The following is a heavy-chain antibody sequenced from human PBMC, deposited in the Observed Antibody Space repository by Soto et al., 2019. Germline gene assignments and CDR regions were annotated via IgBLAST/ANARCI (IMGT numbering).Heavy chain of an antibody. D-gene: IGHD2-21*02. CDR3: ARGFSGGDAAWFDP. Sequence: QVQLVQSGAEVKKPGASVKVSCKASGYTFTSYAMHWVRQAPGQRLEWMGWINAGNGNTKYSQKFQGRVTITRDTSASTAYMALSSLRSEDTAVYYCARGFSGGDAAWFDPWGQGTLVTVSS. CDR2: INAGNGNT. CDR1: GYTFTSYA. J-gene: IGHJ5*02. V-gene: IGHV1-3*01.